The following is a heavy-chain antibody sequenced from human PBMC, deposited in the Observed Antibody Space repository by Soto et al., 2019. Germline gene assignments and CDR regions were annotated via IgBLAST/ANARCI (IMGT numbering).Heavy chain of an antibody. CDR1: GGSISSGDYY. CDR2: IYYSGST. CDR3: ARAPRGNYGYPSYFDY. J-gene: IGHJ4*02. Sequence: SETLSLTCTVSGGSISSGDYYWSWIRQHPGKGLEWIGYIYYSGSTYYNPSLKSRVTISVDTSKNQFSLKLSSVTAADTAVYYCARAPRGNYGYPSYFDYWGQGTLVTVSS. V-gene: IGHV4-31*03. D-gene: IGHD3-10*01.